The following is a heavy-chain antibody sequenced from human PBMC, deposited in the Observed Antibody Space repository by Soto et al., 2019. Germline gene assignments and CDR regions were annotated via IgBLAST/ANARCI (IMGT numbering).Heavy chain of an antibody. J-gene: IGHJ4*02. D-gene: IGHD5-12*01. CDR2: SYSGGST. CDR1: GFTVSNNY. V-gene: IGHV3-53*01. Sequence: GGSLRLSCVASGFTVSNNYMSWVRQAPGKGLEWGSVSYSGGSTDYADSVKGRFTISRDNSKNTLYLQMNSLRADDTAVYYCARARDGYNFLYEPTWGQGTLVTVSS. CDR3: ARARDGYNFLYEPT.